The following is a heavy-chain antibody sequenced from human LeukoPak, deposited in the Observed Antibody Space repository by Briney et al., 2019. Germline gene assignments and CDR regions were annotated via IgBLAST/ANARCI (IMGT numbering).Heavy chain of an antibody. CDR2: ISAYNGNT. J-gene: IGHJ5*02. V-gene: IGHV1-18*01. CDR3: ARAYEKWFDP. CDR1: GYTFINYV. Sequence: ASVKVSCKASGYTFINYVISWVRQAPGQGLEWMGWISAYNGNTNYAQKLQGRVTMTTDTSTSTAYMELRSLRSDDTAVYYCARAYEKWFDPWGQGTLVTVSS. D-gene: IGHD2-21*01.